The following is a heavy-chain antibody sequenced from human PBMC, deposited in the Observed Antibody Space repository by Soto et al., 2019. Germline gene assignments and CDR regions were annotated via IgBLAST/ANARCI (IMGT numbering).Heavy chain of an antibody. CDR1: GGSVSGYY. J-gene: IGHJ4*02. Sequence: QVQLQQWGAGLLKPTETLSLTCAVYGGSVSGYYWSWIRQPPGKGLEWIGEINHSGSTNYNPSLKSRVTISVDTSKNQFSLKLSSVIVADTAVYYCALSYSYGDYWGQGTLVTVSS. CDR3: ALSYSYGDY. CDR2: INHSGST. D-gene: IGHD5-18*01. V-gene: IGHV4-34*01.